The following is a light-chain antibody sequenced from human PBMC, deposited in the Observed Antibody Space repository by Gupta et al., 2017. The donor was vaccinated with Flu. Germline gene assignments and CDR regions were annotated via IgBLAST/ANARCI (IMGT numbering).Light chain of an antibody. CDR1: QSVTSNY. Sequence: VLTQSPGTLSLSPGERATLSCRASQSVTSNYLAWYQQKPGQAPRLLIYGASTRATGIPDRFSGSGSGTDFTLTISRLEPEDFAVYYCQYEVCSPYTFGQGTKLDI. J-gene: IGKJ2*01. CDR3: QYEVCSPYT. CDR2: GAS. V-gene: IGKV3-20*01.